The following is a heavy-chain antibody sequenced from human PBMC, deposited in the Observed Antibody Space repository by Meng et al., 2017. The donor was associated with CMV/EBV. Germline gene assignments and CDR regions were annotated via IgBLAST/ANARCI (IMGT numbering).Heavy chain of an antibody. CDR3: ASADDIGMDY. J-gene: IGHJ4*02. D-gene: IGHD3-9*01. V-gene: IGHV1-69*12. CDR1: GGTFSSYA. Sequence: VRPVRSGGGVKKPGSSVKVSCKASGGTFSSYAISWVRQAPGQGLEWMGGIIPIFGTANYAQKFQGRVTITADESTSTAYMELSSLRSEDTAVYYCASADDIGMDYWGQGTLVTVSS. CDR2: IIPIFGTA.